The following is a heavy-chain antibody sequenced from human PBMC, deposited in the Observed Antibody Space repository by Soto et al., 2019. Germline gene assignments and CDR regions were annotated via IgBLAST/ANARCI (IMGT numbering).Heavy chain of an antibody. CDR3: ARLLPYYDFWSGYSPRFSYWFDP. CDR2: IYPGDSDT. Sequence: PGESLKISCKGSGYSFTSYWIGWVRQMPGKGLEWMGIIYPGDSDTRYSPSFQGQVTISADRSISTAYLQWSSLKASDTAMYYCARLLPYYDFWSGYSPRFSYWFDPWGQGTLVTVSS. CDR1: GYSFTSYW. D-gene: IGHD3-3*01. V-gene: IGHV5-51*01. J-gene: IGHJ5*02.